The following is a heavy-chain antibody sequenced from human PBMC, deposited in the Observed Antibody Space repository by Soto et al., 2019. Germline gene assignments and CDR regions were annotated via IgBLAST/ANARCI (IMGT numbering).Heavy chain of an antibody. CDR1: GGFISNYY. V-gene: IGHV4-59*12. Sequence: SETLSLTCTVSGGFISNYYWSWVRQSPGKGLEWIGYIYYSGSTNYNPSLKSRVTMSVDTSKNQFSLKLSSVTAADTAVYYCAREREPDFWSGYYKGPWFDPWGQGTLVTVSS. CDR2: IYYSGST. J-gene: IGHJ5*02. D-gene: IGHD3-3*01. CDR3: AREREPDFWSGYYKGPWFDP.